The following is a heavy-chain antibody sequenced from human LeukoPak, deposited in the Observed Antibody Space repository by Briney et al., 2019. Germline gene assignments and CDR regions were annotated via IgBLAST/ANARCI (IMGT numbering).Heavy chain of an antibody. CDR2: IIPIFGTA. Sequence: ASVKVSCKASGGTFSSYAISWVRQAPGQGLEWMGGIIPIFGTANYAQKFQGRVTITADKSTSTAYMELSSLRSEDTAVYYCARTRSSSSSWYGQFDYWGQGTLVTVSS. J-gene: IGHJ4*02. CDR3: ARTRSSSSSWYGQFDY. CDR1: GGTFSSYA. D-gene: IGHD6-13*01. V-gene: IGHV1-69*06.